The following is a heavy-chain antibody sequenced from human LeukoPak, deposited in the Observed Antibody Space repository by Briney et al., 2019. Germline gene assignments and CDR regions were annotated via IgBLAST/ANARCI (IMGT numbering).Heavy chain of an antibody. CDR2: INHSGST. V-gene: IGHV4-61*08. D-gene: IGHD4-17*01. J-gene: IGHJ1*01. CDR1: GGSISSGGYY. CDR3: ARADYGDFHFQH. Sequence: SETLSLTCTVSGGSISSGGYYWSWIRQPPGKGLEWIGEINHSGSTNYNPSLKSRVTISVDTSKNQFSLKLSSVTAADTAVYYCARADYGDFHFQHWGQGTLVTVSS.